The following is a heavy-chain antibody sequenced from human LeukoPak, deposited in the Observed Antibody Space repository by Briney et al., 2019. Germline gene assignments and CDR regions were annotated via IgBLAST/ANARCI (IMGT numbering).Heavy chain of an antibody. CDR1: GFTFSSYS. CDR3: ARAYYGSGSYYVYY. V-gene: IGHV3-21*01. CDR2: ITSSSSCI. D-gene: IGHD3-10*01. Sequence: GGSLRLSCAASGFTFSSYSMNWVRQAPGKGLEWVSSITSSSSCIYYADSVKGRFTISRDNAKNSLYLQMNSLRADDTAVYYCARAYYGSGSYYVYYWGQGTLVTVSS. J-gene: IGHJ4*02.